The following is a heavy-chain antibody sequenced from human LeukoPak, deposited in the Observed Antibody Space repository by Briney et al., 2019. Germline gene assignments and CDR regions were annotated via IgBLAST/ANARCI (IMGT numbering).Heavy chain of an antibody. CDR1: GFTFDDYA. D-gene: IGHD3-22*01. CDR2: ISWNSGSI. J-gene: IGHJ4*02. CDR3: AKSTGAYYYDSSGLYYFDY. V-gene: IGHV3-9*01. Sequence: TGRSLRLSCAASGFTFDDYAMHWVRQAPGKGLEWVSGISWNSGSIGYADSVKGRFTISRDNAKNSLYLQMNSLRAEDTALYYCAKSTGAYYYDSSGLYYFDYWGQGTLVTVSS.